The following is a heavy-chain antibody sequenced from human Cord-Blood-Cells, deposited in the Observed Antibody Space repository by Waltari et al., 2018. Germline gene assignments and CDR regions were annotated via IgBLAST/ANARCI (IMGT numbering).Heavy chain of an antibody. CDR2: IWYDGSNK. Sequence: QVQLVESGGGVVQPGRSLRPSCAASGITFSSYGMPWVRQAPGKGLEWVSFIWYDGSNKYYADAVKGRFTISRDNSKNTLYLQMNSLRAEDTAVCYCARNYDSSGYDAFDIWGQGTMVTVSS. CDR1: GITFSSYG. V-gene: IGHV3-33*01. CDR3: ARNYDSSGYDAFDI. J-gene: IGHJ3*02. D-gene: IGHD3-22*01.